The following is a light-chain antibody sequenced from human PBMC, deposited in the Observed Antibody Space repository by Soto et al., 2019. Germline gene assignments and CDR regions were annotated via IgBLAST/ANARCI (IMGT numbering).Light chain of an antibody. CDR2: GGS. Sequence: EIVFTQSRGTLSFSPGERATLSCRASQSVSSSYLAWYQQKPGQAPRLLIYGGSSRATDIPDRFSGSGSATALALTTSRMETKDFAVYYCQEYGGPTPFGKGTRWRL. CDR1: QSVSSSY. V-gene: IGKV3-20*01. J-gene: IGKJ5*01. CDR3: QEYGGPTP.